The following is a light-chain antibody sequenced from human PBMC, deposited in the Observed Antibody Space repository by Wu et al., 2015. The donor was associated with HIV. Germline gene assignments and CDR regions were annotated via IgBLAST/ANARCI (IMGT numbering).Light chain of an antibody. V-gene: IGKV3-11*01. Sequence: ETVMTQFPDTLSVSPGERVILSCRASQVVRNNLAWYQHKPGQTPRLLIYDASTRAPGVPARFRGSGAGTDFTLTIDSLEPEDFAVYYCQQRTTSIAFGQGTRLDLK. CDR3: QQRTTSIA. CDR2: DAS. CDR1: QVVRNN. J-gene: IGKJ5*01.